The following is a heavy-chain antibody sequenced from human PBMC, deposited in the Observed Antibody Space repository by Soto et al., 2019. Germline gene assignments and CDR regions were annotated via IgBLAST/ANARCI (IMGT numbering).Heavy chain of an antibody. CDR3: PREIGPKLPYCGGDSWDAFDI. CDR1: GFTFGDYA. V-gene: IGHV3-49*04. J-gene: IGHJ3*02. Sequence: GGSLRLSCTASGFTFGDYAMSWVRQAPGKGLEWVGFIRSKAYGGTKEYAASVKGRFTISRDDSKSIAYLQRNSLKTEDTSVFYYPREIGPKLPYCGGDSWDAFDIWGQGTTVTVSS. D-gene: IGHD2-21*02. CDR2: IRSKAYGGTK.